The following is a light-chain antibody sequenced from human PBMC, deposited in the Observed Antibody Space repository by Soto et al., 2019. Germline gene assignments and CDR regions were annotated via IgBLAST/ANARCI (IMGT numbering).Light chain of an antibody. Sequence: QSALTQPASVSGSPGQSITISCTGTISDVGGYNYVSWYQQHPGRAPKLMIFEVSDRPSGVSNRFSGSKSGNTASLTISGLRAEDEADYYCSSYTSSTTLVFGTGTKVTVL. V-gene: IGLV2-14*01. CDR3: SSYTSSTTLV. J-gene: IGLJ1*01. CDR1: ISDVGGYNY. CDR2: EVS.